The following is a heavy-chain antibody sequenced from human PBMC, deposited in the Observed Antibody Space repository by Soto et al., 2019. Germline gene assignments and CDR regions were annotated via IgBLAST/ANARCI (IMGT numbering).Heavy chain of an antibody. J-gene: IGHJ4*02. D-gene: IGHD5-12*01. Sequence: QVQLQQWGAGLLKPSETLSLTCTVNGGSLTGYYWSWIRQPPGKGLEWIGEVKDGGSTNYSPSLWGRVSISADTSKNHFSLRLHSVTAADTAVYFCARGQEGIVATHWDQGALVTVSS. CDR2: VKDGGST. V-gene: IGHV4-34*01. CDR3: ARGQEGIVATH. CDR1: GGSLTGYY.